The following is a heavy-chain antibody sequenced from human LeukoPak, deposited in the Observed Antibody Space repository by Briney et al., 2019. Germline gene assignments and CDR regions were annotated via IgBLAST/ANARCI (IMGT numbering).Heavy chain of an antibody. V-gene: IGHV3-53*01. J-gene: IGHJ4*02. CDR1: GIAVTTNY. D-gene: IGHD3-22*01. CDR2: IYLGGGT. Sequence: GGSLRLSCGASGIAVTTNYMSWVRQSPGKGLEWVSVIYLGGGTHHADSVKGRFTISRDYSMNTLYLEMNSLRVEDTAIYYCASPSNNSRYAFDYWGQGTLVTVSS. CDR3: ASPSNNSRYAFDY.